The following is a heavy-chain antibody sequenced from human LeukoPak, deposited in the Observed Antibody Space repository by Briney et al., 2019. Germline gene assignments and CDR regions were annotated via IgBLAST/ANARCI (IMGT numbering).Heavy chain of an antibody. CDR1: GGSISSYY. D-gene: IGHD2-2*01. CDR2: IYYSGST. Sequence: PSETLSLTCTVSGGSISSYYWHWIRQPPAKGLEWMGYIYYSGSTNYNPSLKSRVTISVDTSKTQCSLKLSSVTAADTAVYYCVRHVGVVVPAAIFDPWVQGTLVTVSS. CDR3: VRHVGVVVPAAIFDP. V-gene: IGHV4-59*01. J-gene: IGHJ5*02.